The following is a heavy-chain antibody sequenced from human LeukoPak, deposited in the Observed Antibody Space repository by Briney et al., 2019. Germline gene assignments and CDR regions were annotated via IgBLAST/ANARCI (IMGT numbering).Heavy chain of an antibody. CDR3: ARLSRIVIPAAFSY. CDR1: GGSISSSLYY. Sequence: SETLSLTCTVSGGSISSSLYYWGWIRQPPGKGLEWIGSMYYSGSTHYNPSLQSRVTISVDTSKNQLSLKLSSVTAADTAVYYRARLSRIVIPAAFSYWGQGTLVTVCS. J-gene: IGHJ4*02. V-gene: IGHV4-39*01. CDR2: MYYSGST. D-gene: IGHD2-2*01.